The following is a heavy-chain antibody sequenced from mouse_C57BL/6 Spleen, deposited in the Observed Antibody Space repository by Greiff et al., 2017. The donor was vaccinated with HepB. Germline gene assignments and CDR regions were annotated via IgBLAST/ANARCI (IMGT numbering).Heavy chain of an antibody. J-gene: IGHJ2*01. CDR1: GYAFSSSW. V-gene: IGHV1-82*01. CDR3: ARWGQRGG. D-gene: IGHD3-3*01. Sequence: VQLQQSGPELVKPGASVKISCKASGYAFSSSWMNWVKQRPGKGLEWIGRIYPGDGDTKYNGKFKGKATLTADKSSSTAYMQLSSLTSEDSAVYFCARWGQRGGWGQGTTLTVSS. CDR2: IYPGDGDT.